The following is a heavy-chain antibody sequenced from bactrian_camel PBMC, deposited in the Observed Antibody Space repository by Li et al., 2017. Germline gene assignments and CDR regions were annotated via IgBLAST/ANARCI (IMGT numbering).Heavy chain of an antibody. J-gene: IGHJ4*01. D-gene: IGHD2*01. Sequence: HVQLVESGGGSVQVGGSLSLSCGASGDTISRYCMGWFRQIPDKEREGVAGIDADGRSYYKDSVKDRFTVSRGNAKNSLYLQMNQLTPEDTAMYFCAAGRTRNGYCYSMSEFPEAAYNHWGQGTQVTVS. CDR3: AAGRTRNGYCYSMSEFPEAAYNH. V-gene: IGHV3S9*01. CDR2: IDADGRS. CDR1: GDTISRYC.